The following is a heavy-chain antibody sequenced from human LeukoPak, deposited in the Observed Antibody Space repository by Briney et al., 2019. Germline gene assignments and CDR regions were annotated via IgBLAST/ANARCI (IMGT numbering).Heavy chain of an antibody. V-gene: IGHV1-69*06. Sequence: GASVKVSCKASGGTFSSYAISWVRQAPGQGLEWMGRIIPIFGTANYAQKFQGRVTITADKSTSTAYMELGSLRSEDTAVYYCARDTPYAYCSSTSCYSYYYYYMDVWGKGTTVTVSS. J-gene: IGHJ6*03. CDR1: GGTFSSYA. CDR3: ARDTPYAYCSSTSCYSYYYYYMDV. D-gene: IGHD2-2*01. CDR2: IIPIFGTA.